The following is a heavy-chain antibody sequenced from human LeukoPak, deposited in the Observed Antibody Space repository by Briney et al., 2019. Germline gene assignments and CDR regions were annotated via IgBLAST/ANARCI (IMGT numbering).Heavy chain of an antibody. J-gene: IGHJ4*02. CDR3: AKLFEWGTYNNFFHY. Sequence: PGGSLRLSCAASGFTFSSYGMSWVRQAPGKGLEWVSAITATSSSTHDADSVQGRFTISRDNSKNTLYLQMNSLRPEDTAIYYCAKLFEWGTYNNFFHYWGQGTRVTVFS. V-gene: IGHV3-23*01. D-gene: IGHD3-16*01. CDR1: GFTFSSYG. CDR2: ITATSSST.